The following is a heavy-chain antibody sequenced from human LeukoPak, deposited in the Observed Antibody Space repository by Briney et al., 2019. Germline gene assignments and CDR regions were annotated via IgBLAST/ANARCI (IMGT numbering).Heavy chain of an antibody. V-gene: IGHV1-18*04. CDR1: GYTFTGYY. CDR3: AREGYSSPHWFDP. D-gene: IGHD6-13*01. CDR2: ISAYNGNT. Sequence: ASVKISCKASGYTFTGYYMHWVRQAPGQGLEWMGWISAYNGNTNYAQKLQGRVTMTTDTSTSTAYMELRSLRSDDTAVYYCAREGYSSPHWFDPWGQGTLVTVSS. J-gene: IGHJ5*02.